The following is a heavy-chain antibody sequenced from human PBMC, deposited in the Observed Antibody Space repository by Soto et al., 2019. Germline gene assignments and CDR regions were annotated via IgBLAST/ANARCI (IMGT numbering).Heavy chain of an antibody. V-gene: IGHV4-59*08. J-gene: IGHJ4*02. CDR1: GGSISSYY. CDR3: AGMIDDYAILTGYYSRVGPFDY. Sequence: SETLSLTCTVSGGSISSYYWSWIRKPPGKGLEWIGYIYYSESTNYNPSLKSRVTISVDTSKNQFSLKLSSVTAADTAVYYCAGMIDDYAILTGYYSRVGPFDYWGQGTLVTVSS. D-gene: IGHD3-9*01. CDR2: IYYSEST.